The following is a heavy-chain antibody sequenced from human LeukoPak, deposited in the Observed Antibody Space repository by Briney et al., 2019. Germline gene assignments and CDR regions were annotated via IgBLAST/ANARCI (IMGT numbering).Heavy chain of an antibody. CDR2: VSTNGDVT. V-gene: IGHV3-23*01. J-gene: IGHJ4*02. D-gene: IGHD3-10*01. CDR3: AKVFEMVPPYYFDY. Sequence: GGSLRLSCVASGLTFNSHSVSWVRQAPGMGLEWVSVVSTNGDVTFYADSVKGRFTISRDNSKNTLYLQMNSLRAEDTAVYYCAKVFEMVPPYYFDYWGQGTLVTVSS. CDR1: GLTFNSHS.